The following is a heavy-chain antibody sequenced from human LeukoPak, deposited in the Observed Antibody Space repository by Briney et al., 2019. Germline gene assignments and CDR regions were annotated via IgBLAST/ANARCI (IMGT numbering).Heavy chain of an antibody. V-gene: IGHV3-23*01. CDR3: AKVRPSLTSSSPSDAFDI. Sequence: GGSLRLSCAASGFTFSSYAMSWVRQAPGKGLEWVSAISGSGGSTYYADSVKGRFTISRDNSKNTLYLQMNSLRAEDTAVYYCAKVRPSLTSSSPSDAFDIWGQGTMVTVSS. D-gene: IGHD6-13*01. CDR1: GFTFSSYA. CDR2: ISGSGGST. J-gene: IGHJ3*02.